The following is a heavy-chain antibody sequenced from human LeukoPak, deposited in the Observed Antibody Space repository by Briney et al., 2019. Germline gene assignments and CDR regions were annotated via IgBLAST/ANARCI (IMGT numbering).Heavy chain of an antibody. CDR2: IYYSGST. V-gene: IGHV4-39*07. D-gene: IGHD2-2*02. J-gene: IGHJ4*02. Sequence: SETLSLTCTVSGGSISSSSYYWGWIRQPPGKGLEWIGSIYYSGSTYYNPSLKSRVTISVDTSKNQFSLKLSSVTAADTAVYYCAKGDQPLLYGGAFDSWGQGTLVTVSS. CDR3: AKGDQPLLYGGAFDS. CDR1: GGSISSSSYY.